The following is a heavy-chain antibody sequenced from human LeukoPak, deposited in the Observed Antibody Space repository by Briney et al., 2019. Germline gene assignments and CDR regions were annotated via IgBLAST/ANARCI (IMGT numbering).Heavy chain of an antibody. D-gene: IGHD5-12*01. CDR3: AKEPRGYSGYDANYFDY. CDR1: GFTFSSYG. V-gene: IGHV3-30*18. Sequence: GGSLRLSCAASGFTFSSYGMHWVRQAPGKGLEWVAVISYDGSNKYYADSVKGRFTISRDNSKNTLYLQMNSLRAEDTAVYYCAKEPRGYSGYDANYFDYWGQGTLVTVSS. CDR2: ISYDGSNK. J-gene: IGHJ4*02.